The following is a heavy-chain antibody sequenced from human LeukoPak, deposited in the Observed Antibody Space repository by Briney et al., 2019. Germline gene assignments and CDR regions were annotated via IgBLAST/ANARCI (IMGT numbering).Heavy chain of an antibody. CDR3: ARSLPYCSGGSCSPASYYYYGMDV. D-gene: IGHD2-15*01. CDR1: GYTFTGYY. CDR2: INPNSGGT. Sequence: ASVNVSCKASGYTFTGYYMHWVRQAPGQGREWMGWINPNSGGTNYAQKFQGWVTMTRDTSISTAYMELSRLRSDDTAVYYCARSLPYCSGGSCSPASYYYYGMDVWGKGTTVTVSS. J-gene: IGHJ6*04. V-gene: IGHV1-2*04.